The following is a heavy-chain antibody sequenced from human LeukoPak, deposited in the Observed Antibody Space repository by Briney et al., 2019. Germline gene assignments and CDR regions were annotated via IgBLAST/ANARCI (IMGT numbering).Heavy chain of an antibody. CDR3: TTMDYCGGDCYSEAFDY. V-gene: IGHV3-15*01. CDR2: IKSKTDGGTT. CDR1: GFTFSNAW. D-gene: IGHD2-21*02. J-gene: IGHJ4*02. Sequence: GGSLRLSCAASGFTFSNAWVSWVRQAPGKGLEWVGRIKSKTDGGTTDYAAPVKGRFTISRDDSKNTLYLQMNSLKTEDTAVYYCTTMDYCGGDCYSEAFDYWGQGTLVTVSS.